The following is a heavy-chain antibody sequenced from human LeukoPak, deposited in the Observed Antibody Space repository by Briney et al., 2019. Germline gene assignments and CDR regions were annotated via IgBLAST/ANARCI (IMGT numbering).Heavy chain of an antibody. Sequence: PSETQSLTCAVYGGSFSGYYWSWIRQPPGKGLEWIGEINHSGSTNYNPSLKSRVTISVDTSKNQFSLKLSSVTAADTAVYYCATQPGTTTVTGANWFDPWGQGTLVTVSS. J-gene: IGHJ5*02. CDR1: GGSFSGYY. CDR3: ATQPGTTTVTGANWFDP. V-gene: IGHV4-34*01. D-gene: IGHD4-17*01. CDR2: INHSGST.